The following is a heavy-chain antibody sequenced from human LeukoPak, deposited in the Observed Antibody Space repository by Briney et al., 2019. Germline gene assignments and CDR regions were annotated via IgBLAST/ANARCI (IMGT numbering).Heavy chain of an antibody. V-gene: IGHV3-48*03. CDR1: GFTFSSYE. J-gene: IGHJ4*02. D-gene: IGHD3-22*01. Sequence: GGSLRLSCAASGFTFSSYEMNWVRQAPGKGLKWVSYISSSGSTIYYADSVKGRFTISRDNAKNSLYLQMNSLRAEDTAVYYCARANYYYDSSGYYSAYFDYWGQGTLVTVSS. CDR3: ARANYYYDSSGYYSAYFDY. CDR2: ISSSGSTI.